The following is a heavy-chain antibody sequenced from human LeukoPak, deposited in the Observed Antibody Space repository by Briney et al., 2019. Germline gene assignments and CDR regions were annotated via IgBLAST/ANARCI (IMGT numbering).Heavy chain of an antibody. CDR2: IYYSGST. CDR3: AREVYCGGDCRYYFDY. V-gene: IGHV4-59*01. CDR1: GGSTSSYN. D-gene: IGHD2-21*02. Sequence: PSETLSLTCTVSGGSTSSYNWSWIRHPPGKGLEWIGYIYYSGSTNYTPPLKSRVTISVDTSKNQFSLKLSSVTAADTAVYYCAREVYCGGDCRYYFDYWGQGTLVTVSS. J-gene: IGHJ4*02.